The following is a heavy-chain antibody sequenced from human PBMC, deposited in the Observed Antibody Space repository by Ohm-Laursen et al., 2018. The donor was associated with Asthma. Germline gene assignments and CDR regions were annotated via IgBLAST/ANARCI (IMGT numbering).Heavy chain of an antibody. D-gene: IGHD3/OR15-3a*01. J-gene: IGHJ4*02. Sequence: SLRLSCAASGFTFSSFSMHWVRQAPGKGLEWLAVISYDSSLKYYADSVNGRFTISRDDFKSTLYLQMNSLRADGTALYYCARDVMDWYSPALDFWGQGTLVTVSS. V-gene: IGHV3-30-3*01. CDR1: GFTFSSFS. CDR2: ISYDSSLK. CDR3: ARDVMDWYSPALDF.